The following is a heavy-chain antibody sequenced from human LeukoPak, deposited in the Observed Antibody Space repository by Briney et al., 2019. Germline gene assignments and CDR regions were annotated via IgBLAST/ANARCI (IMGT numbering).Heavy chain of an antibody. CDR2: IYHSGST. D-gene: IGHD3-22*01. V-gene: IGHV4-38-2*02. Sequence: SETLSLTCTVSGYSISSGYYWGWIRQPPGKGLEWIGSIYHSGSTYYNPSLKSRVTISVDTSKNQFSLKLSSVTAADTAVYYCARSYYDSSGLFDYWGQGTLVTVSS. CDR3: ARSYYDSSGLFDY. CDR1: GYSISSGYY. J-gene: IGHJ4*02.